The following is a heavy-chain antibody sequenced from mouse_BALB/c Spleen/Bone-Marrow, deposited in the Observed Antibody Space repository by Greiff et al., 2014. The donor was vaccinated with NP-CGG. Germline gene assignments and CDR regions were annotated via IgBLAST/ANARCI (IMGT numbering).Heavy chain of an antibody. J-gene: IGHJ3*01. CDR2: IWAGGST. CDR1: GFSLTSYG. CDR3: ARSTMITEGFAY. D-gene: IGHD2-4*01. V-gene: IGHV2-9*02. Sequence: VQGVESGPGLVAPSQSQSITCTVSGFSLTSYGVHWVRQPPGKGLEWLGVIWAGGSTNYNSALMSRLSISKDNSKSQVFLKMDSLQIDDTAMYYCARSTMITEGFAYWGQGTLVTVSA.